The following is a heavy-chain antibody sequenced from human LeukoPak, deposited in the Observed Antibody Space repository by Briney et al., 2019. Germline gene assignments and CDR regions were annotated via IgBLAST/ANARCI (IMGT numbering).Heavy chain of an antibody. V-gene: IGHV6-1*01. J-gene: IGHJ4*02. Sequence: SQTLSLTCAISGDSVSSNSAAWNWIRQSPSRGLEWLGRTYYRSKWYNDYAVSVKSRITINPGTSKNQFSLQLNSVTPEDTAVYYCAREIMITFGGVIVGSNFDYWGQGTLVTVSS. CDR2: TYYRSKWYN. D-gene: IGHD3-16*02. CDR3: AREIMITFGGVIVGSNFDY. CDR1: GDSVSSNSAA.